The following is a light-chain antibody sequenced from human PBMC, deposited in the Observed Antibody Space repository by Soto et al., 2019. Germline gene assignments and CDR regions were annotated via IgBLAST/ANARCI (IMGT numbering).Light chain of an antibody. CDR3: QQYNSYSSLT. J-gene: IGKJ4*01. V-gene: IGKV1-5*01. Sequence: DLQMTQSPSTLSASVGDRVTITCRASQSISSWLAWYQQKPGKAPKLLIYDASSLESGVPSRFSGSGSGTEFTLTISSLQPDDFATDYCQQYNSYSSLTFGGGTKVEIK. CDR2: DAS. CDR1: QSISSW.